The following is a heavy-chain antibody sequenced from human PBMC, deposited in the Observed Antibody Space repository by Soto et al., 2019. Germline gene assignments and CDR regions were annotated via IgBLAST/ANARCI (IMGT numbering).Heavy chain of an antibody. CDR2: IYYSGST. CDR1: GGSISSGGYY. Sequence: SETLSLTCTVSGGSISSGGYYWSWIRQHPGKGLEWIGYIYYSGSTYYNPSLKSRVTISVDTSKNQFSLKLSSVTAADTAVYYCARSPDSSGYYPRRYYYGMDVWGQGTTVTVSS. CDR3: ARSPDSSGYYPRRYYYGMDV. V-gene: IGHV4-31*03. D-gene: IGHD3-22*01. J-gene: IGHJ6*02.